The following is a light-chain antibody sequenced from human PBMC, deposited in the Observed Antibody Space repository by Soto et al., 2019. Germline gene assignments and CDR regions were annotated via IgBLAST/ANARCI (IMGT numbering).Light chain of an antibody. V-gene: IGLV1-40*01. Sequence: QSVLTQPPSVSGAPGQRVTISCTGSPSNIGAGFDVHWYQQVPGTVPKLLIYGNTNRPSGVPDRFSGSRSGTSASLAITGLQAEDEADYYCQSFDSSLTVWMFGGGTKVTVL. CDR2: GNT. CDR3: QSFDSSLTVWM. J-gene: IGLJ3*02. CDR1: PSNIGAGFD.